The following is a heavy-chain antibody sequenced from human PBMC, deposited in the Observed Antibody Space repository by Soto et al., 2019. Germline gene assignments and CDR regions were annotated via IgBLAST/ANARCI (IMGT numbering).Heavy chain of an antibody. D-gene: IGHD6-19*01. CDR3: ARVAVAGPYYYYGMDV. Sequence: GSLRLSCAASGFTFSDYYMSWIRQAPGKGLEWVSYISSSGSTIYYADSVKGRFTISRDNSKNTLYLQMNSLRAEDTAVYYCARVAVAGPYYYYGMDVWGQGTTVTVSS. V-gene: IGHV3-11*04. CDR1: GFTFSDYY. J-gene: IGHJ6*02. CDR2: ISSSGSTI.